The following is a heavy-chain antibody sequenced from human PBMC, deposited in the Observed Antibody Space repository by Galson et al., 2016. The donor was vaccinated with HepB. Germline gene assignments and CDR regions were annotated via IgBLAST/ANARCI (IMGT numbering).Heavy chain of an antibody. CDR2: XXSXXXTI. D-gene: IGHD3-9*01. CDR1: GFTFSSYN. Sequence: SLRLSCAASGFTFSSYNMEWVRQAPGKGXXXVSXXXSXXXTIXXXDSMKSRXRISRXXXENSLXXQMNSLXDEDTAVYYCAREGGFDWFIDYWGQGTLVTVSS. J-gene: IGHJ4*02. CDR3: AREGGFDWFIDY. V-gene: IGHV3-48*02.